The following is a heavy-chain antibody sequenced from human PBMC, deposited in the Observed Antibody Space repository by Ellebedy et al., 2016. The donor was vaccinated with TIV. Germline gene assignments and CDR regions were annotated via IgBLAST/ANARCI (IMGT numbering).Heavy chain of an antibody. CDR2: ISSSDGRP. V-gene: IGHV3-23*01. CDR1: GFTFSDYY. CDR3: AKMEGTYYSNSAPYGGGAFDI. J-gene: IGHJ3*02. Sequence: PGGSLRLSCATSGFTFSDYYLNWIRQAPGKGLEWVSSISSSDGRPYFADSVKGRFTISRDTSKNTVFLQMNSLRAEDTAMYYCAKMEGTYYSNSAPYGGGAFDIWGQGTLVTVSS. D-gene: IGHD3-22*01.